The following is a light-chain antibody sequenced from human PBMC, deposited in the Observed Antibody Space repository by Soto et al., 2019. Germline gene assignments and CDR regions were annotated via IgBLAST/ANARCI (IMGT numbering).Light chain of an antibody. CDR2: WAS. CDR1: QRVLYSTNNKNY. V-gene: IGKV4-1*01. CDR3: QQYYSTPGT. J-gene: IGKJ2*01. Sequence: DIVMTQSPDSLAVSLGERATINCKSSQRVLYSTNNKNYLAWYQQKPGQPPKLLIYWASTRESGVPDRFSGSGSGTDFTLTISSLQAEDVAVYDCQQYYSTPGTFGQGTKLEIK.